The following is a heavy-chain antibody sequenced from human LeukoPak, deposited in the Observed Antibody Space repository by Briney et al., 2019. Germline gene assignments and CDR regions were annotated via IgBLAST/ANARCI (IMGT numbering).Heavy chain of an antibody. CDR3: ASYSSSWGEYYFDY. D-gene: IGHD6-13*01. Sequence: SETLSLTCTVSGGSISSYYWSWIRQPPGKGLEWIGYIYTSGSTNYNPSLKSRVTISVDTSKNQFSLKLSSVTAADTAVYYCASYSSSWGEYYFDYWGQGPLVTVSS. CDR2: IYTSGST. CDR1: GGSISSYY. V-gene: IGHV4-4*09. J-gene: IGHJ4*02.